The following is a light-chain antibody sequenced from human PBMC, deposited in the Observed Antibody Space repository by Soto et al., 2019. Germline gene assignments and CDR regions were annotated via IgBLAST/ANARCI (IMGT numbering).Light chain of an antibody. Sequence: QSALTQPPSASGSPGQSITLSCTGTSSDVGGYNYVSWYQQHPGKAPKLMIYDVSNRPSGVPDRFSGSKSGNKASLTISGRLPDDEEAYYCRSSTSSSTLWVFGGGTQLTVL. CDR2: DVS. J-gene: IGLJ2*01. CDR1: SSDVGGYNY. V-gene: IGLV2-14*01. CDR3: RSSTSSSTLWV.